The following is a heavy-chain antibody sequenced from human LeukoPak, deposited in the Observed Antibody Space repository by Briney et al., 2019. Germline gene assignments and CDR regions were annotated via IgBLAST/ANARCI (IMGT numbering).Heavy chain of an antibody. CDR2: IGTSGDT. V-gene: IGHV3-23*01. J-gene: IGHJ4*02. CDR3: ANAGSPYYDILTGYYDFDY. CDR1: GFTFNSYW. Sequence: GGSLRLSCAASGFTFNSYWMHWVRQSPGKGLEWVSTIGTSGDTYYADSVKGRFTISRDDSKNTLYLQMNSLRAEDTAVYYCANAGSPYYDILTGYYDFDYWGQGTLVTVSS. D-gene: IGHD3-9*01.